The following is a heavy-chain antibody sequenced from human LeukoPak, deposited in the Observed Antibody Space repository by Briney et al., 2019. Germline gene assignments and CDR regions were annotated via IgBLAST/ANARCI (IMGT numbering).Heavy chain of an antibody. CDR1: GDSITNHY. J-gene: IGHJ4*02. D-gene: IGHD1-1*01. V-gene: IGHV4-59*11. CDR3: ARGRYSWNDALDY. Sequence: PSETLSLTCIVSGDSITNHYWSLIRRPPGKGLEWIGYIYYSGSINYNPSLKSRVTISVDTSKSQFSLKLSSVTAADTAVYYCARGRYSWNDALDYWGQGTLVTVSS. CDR2: IYYSGSI.